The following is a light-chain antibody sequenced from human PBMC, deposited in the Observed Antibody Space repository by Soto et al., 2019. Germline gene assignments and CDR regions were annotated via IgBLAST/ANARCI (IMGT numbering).Light chain of an antibody. J-gene: IGKJ4*01. Sequence: DIALTQSPGTLSLSPGDRAALSCGASQSLSNNFLAWYQQKPGQAPRLLISGASSRATGIPDRFSGSGSGTDFTLTITRVEPEDFAVYYCQQYATSPLTFGGGTKVDIK. CDR1: QSLSNNF. CDR3: QQYATSPLT. V-gene: IGKV3-20*01. CDR2: GAS.